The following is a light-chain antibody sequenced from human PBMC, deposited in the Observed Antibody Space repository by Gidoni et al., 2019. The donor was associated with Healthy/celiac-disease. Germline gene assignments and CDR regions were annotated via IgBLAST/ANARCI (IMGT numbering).Light chain of an antibody. CDR2: GAS. Sequence: NVLKQSPVTLSLSPGERATLSCRASQSVSSSYLAWYQQKPGQAPRLLIYGASSRATGIPDRFSGSGSGTDFTLTISRLGPEDFAVYYCQQYGSSPRTFGQGTKVEIK. CDR1: QSVSSSY. CDR3: QQYGSSPRT. V-gene: IGKV3-20*01. J-gene: IGKJ1*01.